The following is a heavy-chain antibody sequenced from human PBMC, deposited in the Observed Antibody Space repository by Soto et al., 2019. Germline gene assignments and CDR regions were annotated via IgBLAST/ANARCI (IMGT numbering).Heavy chain of an antibody. V-gene: IGHV4-34*01. CDR1: GGSFIDYS. Sequence: PSETLSLTCAVYGGSFIDYSWGWIRQSPGTGLEWIGEINHSGSANYNPSLKSRVTISVDTSKNQFSLKLYSVTAADAAVYYCARVSDYWSQGTLVTVPS. J-gene: IGHJ4*02. CDR3: ARVSDY. CDR2: INHSGSA.